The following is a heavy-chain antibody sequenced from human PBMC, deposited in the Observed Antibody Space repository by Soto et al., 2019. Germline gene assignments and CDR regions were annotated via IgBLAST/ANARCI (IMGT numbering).Heavy chain of an antibody. J-gene: IGHJ4*02. CDR3: ARAPMVLTRSYFGS. Sequence: SETLSLTCTVSDGSISNFYWSWIRQPPGKGLEWIGYISSSGNTNYNPSLKSRVSISVDTSKNQFSPNLTSVTAADTAVYYCARAPMVLTRSYFGSWGQGTPVTVSS. CDR1: DGSISNFY. CDR2: ISSSGNT. V-gene: IGHV4-59*01. D-gene: IGHD3-22*01.